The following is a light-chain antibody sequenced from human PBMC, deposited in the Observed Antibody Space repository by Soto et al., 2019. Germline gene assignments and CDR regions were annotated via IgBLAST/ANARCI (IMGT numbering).Light chain of an antibody. CDR2: DAS. CDR1: QGISSA. Sequence: ALQLTQSPSSLSASVGDRVTITCRASQGISSALAWYQQKPGKAPKVLIYDASSLESGVPSRFSGSGSGTDFTLTISSLQVEDFATYYCQQFNSYPLTFGPGTKVDIK. CDR3: QQFNSYPLT. V-gene: IGKV1-13*02. J-gene: IGKJ3*01.